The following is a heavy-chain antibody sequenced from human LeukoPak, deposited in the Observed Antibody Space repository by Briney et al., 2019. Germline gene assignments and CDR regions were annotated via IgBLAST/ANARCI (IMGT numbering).Heavy chain of an antibody. V-gene: IGHV3-30*02. D-gene: IGHD5-12*01. Sequence: PGGSLRLSCAASGFSFSSYGVHWVRQAPGKGLEWVAFIRYDGSNQYYADSVKGRFSISRDISKNTVYVQMNSLRTDDTAMYYCAKDPRGYSLASMGEYFQHWGQGTLVIVS. CDR3: AKDPRGYSLASMGEYFQH. J-gene: IGHJ1*01. CDR2: IRYDGSNQ. CDR1: GFSFSSYG.